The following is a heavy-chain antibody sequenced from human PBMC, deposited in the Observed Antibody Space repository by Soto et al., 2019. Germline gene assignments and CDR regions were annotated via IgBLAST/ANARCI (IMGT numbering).Heavy chain of an antibody. J-gene: IGHJ1*01. Sequence: VSLRLSCAASGFMFSAYTMNWVRQAPGKGLEWLSSISDDSSYIDYADSLRGRFTVSRDNARNSLYLQIDSLGVEDTAVYYCATPYYFNHWGPGTLVTAPQ. D-gene: IGHD3-16*01. CDR1: GFMFSAYT. CDR2: ISDDSSYI. V-gene: IGHV3-21*06. CDR3: ATPYYFNH.